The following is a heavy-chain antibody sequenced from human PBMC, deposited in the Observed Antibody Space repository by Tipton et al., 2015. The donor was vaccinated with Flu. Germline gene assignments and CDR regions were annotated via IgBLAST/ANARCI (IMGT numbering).Heavy chain of an antibody. CDR3: AKVIPEFVAGLDY. CDR2: IQNTGDT. Sequence: SLRLSCAASGFTVSSNHMIWVRQAPGKGLEWVSFIQNTGDTYYADSVKGRFTISRDNSKNTVFLQMNNLRVEDTAEYYCAKVIPEFVAGLDYWGRGTLVTVSS. J-gene: IGHJ4*02. CDR1: GFTVSSNH. V-gene: IGHV3-53*01. D-gene: IGHD6-19*01.